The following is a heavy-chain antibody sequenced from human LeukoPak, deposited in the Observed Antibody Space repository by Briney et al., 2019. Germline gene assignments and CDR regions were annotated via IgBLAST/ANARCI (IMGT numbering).Heavy chain of an antibody. V-gene: IGHV4-39*02. CDR2: IYYSGST. J-gene: IGHJ6*02. D-gene: IGHD4-23*01. Sequence: SETLSLTCIVSGGSISFISSNNYHWGWIRQPPGKGLEWIGSIYYSGSTYYNPSLKSRVTISVDTSKNQFSLKLSSVTAADTALYYCAREMGVVTAHGIDVWGQGTTVTVSS. CDR1: GGSISFISSNNYH. CDR3: AREMGVVTAHGIDV.